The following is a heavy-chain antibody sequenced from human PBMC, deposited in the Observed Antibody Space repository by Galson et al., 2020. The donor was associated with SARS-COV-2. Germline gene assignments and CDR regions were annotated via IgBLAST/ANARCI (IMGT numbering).Heavy chain of an antibody. CDR1: VSTFTRSW. CDR2: ITDSGSET. J-gene: IGHJ2*01. D-gene: IGHD4-17*01. V-gene: IGHV3-7*01. Sequence: GESLKISCVASVSTFTRSWMSWVRQAPGKGLEWVASITDSGSETFYVQSETGRFTISRDNPQNSVYLQMHNLRAEDAAVYYCARNFGYSDFRKNGFFDLWGRGTLVTVSS. CDR3: ARNFGYSDFRKNGFFDL.